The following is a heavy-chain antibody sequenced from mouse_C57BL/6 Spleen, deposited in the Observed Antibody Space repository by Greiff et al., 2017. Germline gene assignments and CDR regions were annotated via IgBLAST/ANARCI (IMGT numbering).Heavy chain of an antibody. CDR2: IDPENGDT. CDR3: TDGYSSWFAY. Sequence: VQLQQSGAELVRPGASVKLSCTASGFNIKDDYMHWVKQRPEQGLEWIGWIDPENGDTEYATKFQGKATITVDTSSNTAYLQLSSLTSEDTAVYYCTDGYSSWFAYWGQGTLVTVSA. D-gene: IGHD2-3*01. V-gene: IGHV14-4*01. CDR1: GFNIKDDY. J-gene: IGHJ3*01.